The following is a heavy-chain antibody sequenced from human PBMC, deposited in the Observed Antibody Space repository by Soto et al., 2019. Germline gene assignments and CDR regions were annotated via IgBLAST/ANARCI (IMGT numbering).Heavy chain of an antibody. D-gene: IGHD3-10*01. V-gene: IGHV3-21*01. CDR3: AREWSTSVSGWFDP. Sequence: EVQLVESGGGLVKPGGSLRLSCAASGLTFSSYSMNWVRQAPGKGLEWVSSISSSSSYIYYADSVKGRFTISRDNAKNSLYLQMNSLRAEDTAVYYCAREWSTSVSGWFDPWGQGTLVTVSS. CDR2: ISSSSSYI. J-gene: IGHJ5*02. CDR1: GLTFSSYS.